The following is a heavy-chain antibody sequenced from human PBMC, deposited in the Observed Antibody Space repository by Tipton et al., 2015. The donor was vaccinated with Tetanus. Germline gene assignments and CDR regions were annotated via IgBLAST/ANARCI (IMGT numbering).Heavy chain of an antibody. Sequence: SLRLSCAASGFTFSSYAMSWVRQAPGKGLEWVSSISGSSNYINYADSVKGRFTISRANARNSLYLQMNSLRGDDTGVYFCARVHTPGLLGRYPLDYWGQGTLVTVSS. CDR3: ARVHTPGLLGRYPLDY. CDR1: GFTFSSYA. D-gene: IGHD3-9*01. J-gene: IGHJ4*02. V-gene: IGHV3-21*01. CDR2: ISGSSNYI.